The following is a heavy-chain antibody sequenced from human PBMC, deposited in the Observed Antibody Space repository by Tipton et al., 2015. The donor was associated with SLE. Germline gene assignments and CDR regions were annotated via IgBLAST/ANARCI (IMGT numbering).Heavy chain of an antibody. CDR3: ARDDTDGESSGIPGDY. D-gene: IGHD3-22*01. V-gene: IGHV4-4*02. CDR2: IYYTGDT. CDR1: GGSINSGNW. J-gene: IGHJ4*02. Sequence: TLSLTCTVSGGSINSGNWWSWVRQPPGKGLEWIGYIYYTGDTKYNPSLKSRATISVDTSKKKFSLKLNSVTAADTAVYYCARDDTDGESSGIPGDYWGQGTLVTVSS.